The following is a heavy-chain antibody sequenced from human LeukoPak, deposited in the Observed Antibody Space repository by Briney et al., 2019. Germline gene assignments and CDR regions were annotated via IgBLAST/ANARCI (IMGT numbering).Heavy chain of an antibody. V-gene: IGHV3-23*01. D-gene: IGHD6-13*01. CDR2: ISDSGGST. J-gene: IGHJ4*02. Sequence: GGPLRLSCAASGFTFRSYAMSWVRQAPGKGLEWVSVISDSGGSTYYADSVKGRFTISRDNSKNTLYLQMNSLRAEDTAVYYCAKGSTKRQQFDYWGQGTLVTVSS. CDR3: AKGSTKRQQFDY. CDR1: GFTFRSYA.